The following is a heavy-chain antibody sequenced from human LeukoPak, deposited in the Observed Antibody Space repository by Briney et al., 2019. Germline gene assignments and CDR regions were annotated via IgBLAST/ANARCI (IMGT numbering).Heavy chain of an antibody. V-gene: IGHV1-18*01. CDR2: ISAYNGNT. D-gene: IGHD6-13*01. CDR1: GGTFSSYA. CDR3: ARWRIAAAADY. Sequence: ASVKVSCKASGGTFSSYAISWVRQAPGQGLEWMGWISAYNGNTNYAQKLQGRVTMTTDTSTSTAYMELRSLRSDDTAVYYCARWRIAAAADYWGQGTLVTVSS. J-gene: IGHJ4*02.